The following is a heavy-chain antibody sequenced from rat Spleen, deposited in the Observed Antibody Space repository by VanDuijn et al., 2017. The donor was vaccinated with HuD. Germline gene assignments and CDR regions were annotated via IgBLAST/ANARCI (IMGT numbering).Heavy chain of an antibody. V-gene: IGHV5-31*01. CDR3: TIHYYYGTYYYYVMDA. CDR2: ITNTGGST. Sequence: EVQLVESGGGLVQPGRSLKLSCVASGFTFNNYWMTWIRQAPGKGLEWVASITNTGGSTYYPNSVKGRYNISRDNANRNLYLQMNSLGSEDTATYYCTIHYYYGTYYYYVMDAWGQGTLVTVSS. D-gene: IGHD1-12*02. J-gene: IGHJ3*01. CDR1: GFTFNNYW.